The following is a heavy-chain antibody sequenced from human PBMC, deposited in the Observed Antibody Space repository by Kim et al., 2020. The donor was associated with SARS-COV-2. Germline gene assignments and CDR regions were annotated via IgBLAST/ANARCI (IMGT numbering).Heavy chain of an antibody. J-gene: IGHJ4*02. Sequence: TYYTSAVTGRFTISRNDSDNTVYLQMTTLKSEDIAVYFCSAGLRKTDTDSWGQGTLVTVSS. CDR2: T. V-gene: IGHV3-15*01. CDR3: SAGLRKTDTDS. D-gene: IGHD4-17*01.